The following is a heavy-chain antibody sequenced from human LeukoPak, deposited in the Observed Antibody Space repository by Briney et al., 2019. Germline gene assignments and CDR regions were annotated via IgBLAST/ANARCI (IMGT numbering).Heavy chain of an antibody. Sequence: GGSLRLSCAASGFAFRTYEMNWVRQAPAKGLEWVSYISSSGSTIYYADSVKGRFTISRDNAKNSLYLQMNSLRAEDTAVYYCARALPNSWYFFDYWGQGILDTVSS. J-gene: IGHJ4*02. CDR3: ARALPNSWYFFDY. CDR1: GFAFRTYE. CDR2: ISSSGSTI. V-gene: IGHV3-48*03. D-gene: IGHD6-13*01.